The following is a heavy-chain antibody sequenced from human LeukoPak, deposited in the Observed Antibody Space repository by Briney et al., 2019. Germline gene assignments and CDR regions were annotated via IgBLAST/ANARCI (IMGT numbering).Heavy chain of an antibody. CDR1: GFTFSSYS. CDR2: ISSSSRYI. V-gene: IGHV3-21*01. CDR3: ARVGSSDGSGSNARRSDFDY. J-gene: IGHJ4*02. Sequence: PGGSLRLSCAVSGFTFSSYSMNWVRQAPGKGLGWVLSISSSSRYIYYADSVKGRFTISRDNAKNSLYLQMNSLRAEDTAVYYCARVGSSDGSGSNARRSDFDYWGQGTLVTVSS. D-gene: IGHD3-10*01.